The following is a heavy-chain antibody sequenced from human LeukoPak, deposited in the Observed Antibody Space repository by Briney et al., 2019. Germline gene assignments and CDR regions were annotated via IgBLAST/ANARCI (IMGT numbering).Heavy chain of an antibody. CDR1: GGSFSGYY. V-gene: IGHV4-34*01. Sequence: PSETLSLTCAVYGGSFSGYYWSWIRQPPGKGLEWIGEINHSGSTNYNPSLKSRVTISVDTSKNQFSLKLSSVTAADTAVYYCARGAVWSGYNYWGQGTLVTVSS. D-gene: IGHD3-3*01. J-gene: IGHJ4*02. CDR2: INHSGST. CDR3: ARGAVWSGYNY.